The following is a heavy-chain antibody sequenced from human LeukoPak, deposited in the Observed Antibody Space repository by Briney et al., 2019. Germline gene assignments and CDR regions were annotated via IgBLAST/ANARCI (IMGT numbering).Heavy chain of an antibody. CDR3: AKQGGSGYYYEVDY. CDR1: GFTFTSYA. CDR2: ISGSGGST. V-gene: IGHV3-23*01. Sequence: PGGSLRLSCAASGFTFTSYAMSWVRQAPGKGLEWVSAISGSGGSTYYADSVKGRFTISRDNSKNTLYLQMNSLRAEDTAVYYCAKQGGSGYYYEVDYWGQGTLVTVSS. J-gene: IGHJ4*02. D-gene: IGHD3-22*01.